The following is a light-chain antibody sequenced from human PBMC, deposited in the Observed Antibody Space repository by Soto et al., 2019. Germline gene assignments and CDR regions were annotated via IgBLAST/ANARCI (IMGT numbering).Light chain of an antibody. J-gene: IGKJ1*01. CDR1: QDIRDD. Sequence: AIQMTQSPSSLSASVGDRVTMTCRASQDIRDDLSWYQQRPGRAPKLLLFAASRLEGGVPSRFSCSYSGRDFTLTISRLQPVDFATSYCLHYYNSPLTFGQGTTVEV. CDR2: AAS. V-gene: IGKV1-6*01. CDR3: LHYYNSPLT.